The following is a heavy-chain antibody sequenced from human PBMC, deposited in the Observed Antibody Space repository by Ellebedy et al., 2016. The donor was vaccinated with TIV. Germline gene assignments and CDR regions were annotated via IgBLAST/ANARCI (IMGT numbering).Heavy chain of an antibody. D-gene: IGHD3-22*01. CDR1: GGSISSSSYY. CDR3: ARRSYYDSSGIEYYFDY. V-gene: IGHV4-39*01. Sequence: SETLSLXCTVSGGSISSSSYYWGWIRQPPGKGLEWIGSIYYSGSTYYNPSLKSRVTISVDTSKNQFSLKLSSVTAADTAVYYCARRSYYDSSGIEYYFDYWGQGTLVTVSS. J-gene: IGHJ4*02. CDR2: IYYSGST.